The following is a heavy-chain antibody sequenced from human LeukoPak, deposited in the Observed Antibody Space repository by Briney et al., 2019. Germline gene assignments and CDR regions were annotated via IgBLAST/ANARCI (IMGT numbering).Heavy chain of an antibody. V-gene: IGHV3-53*01. J-gene: IGHJ4*02. CDR1: GFTVSGTH. Sequence: GGSLRLSCAASGFTVSGTHMSWVRQAPGKGLGWVSAMYTGGTTYYADSVAGRFTVSRDNSKNTLYLHMNSLRVEDTAVYYCAKDEATSGGGLASWGQGTLVSVSS. D-gene: IGHD3-16*01. CDR2: MYTGGTT. CDR3: AKDEATSGGGLAS.